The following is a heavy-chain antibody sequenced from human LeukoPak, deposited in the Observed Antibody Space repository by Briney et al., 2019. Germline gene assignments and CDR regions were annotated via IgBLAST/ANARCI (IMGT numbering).Heavy chain of an antibody. CDR1: GFTVTSNS. V-gene: IGHV3-53*01. CDR3: ARESYGGA. J-gene: IGHJ4*02. D-gene: IGHD1-26*01. CDR2: IYSSGST. Sequence: PGGSLTLSCAASGFTVTSNSMSWVRQAPGKGLEWVSVIYSSGSTHFADSVKGRFSISRDNSKNTLYLLMSSLRLEDTAVYYCARESYGGAWGQGTLVTVSS.